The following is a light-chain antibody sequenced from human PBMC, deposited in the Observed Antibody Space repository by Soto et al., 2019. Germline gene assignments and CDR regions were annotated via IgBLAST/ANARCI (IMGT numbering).Light chain of an antibody. CDR1: QRIDTW. J-gene: IGKJ1*01. V-gene: IGKV1-5*01. CDR3: QQYNNYWT. CDR2: DAS. Sequence: DIHMSQSPSSLSASVVYRFTITFRVSQRIDTWLAWYQQKPGTAPKLLIHDASSLESGVPSRLSGSGSGTEFTLTISSLQPDDFATYYCQQYNNYWTFGQGTKVDIK.